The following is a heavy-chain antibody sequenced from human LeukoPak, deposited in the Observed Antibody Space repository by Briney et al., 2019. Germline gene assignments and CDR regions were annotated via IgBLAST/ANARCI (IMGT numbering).Heavy chain of an antibody. Sequence: PGGSLRLSCAASGFTFSSYSMNWVRQAPGKGLEWGSYISSSSSTIYYADSVKGRFTISRDNAKNSLYLQITSLRAEDTAVYYCAGSTSYYLGGAFDIWGQGTMVTVSS. J-gene: IGHJ3*02. D-gene: IGHD3-22*01. CDR2: ISSSSSTI. CDR1: GFTFSSYS. V-gene: IGHV3-48*01. CDR3: AGSTSYYLGGAFDI.